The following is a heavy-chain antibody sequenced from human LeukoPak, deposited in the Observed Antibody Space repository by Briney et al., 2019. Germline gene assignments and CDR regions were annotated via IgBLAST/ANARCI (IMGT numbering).Heavy chain of an antibody. CDR3: ARATSWDQRNFGRPNWYLDL. CDR1: ADSMSSHF. V-gene: IGHV4-59*11. J-gene: IGHJ2*01. CDR2: IYYTGIT. Sequence: SETLSLTCTVSADSMSSHFWSWIRQPPGKGLEWIGYIYYTGITNYHPSLKSRVTISVDTSKNQFSLKLNSVTTADTAVYYCARATSWDQRNFGRPNWYLDLWGRGTLVTVSS. D-gene: IGHD2-2*01.